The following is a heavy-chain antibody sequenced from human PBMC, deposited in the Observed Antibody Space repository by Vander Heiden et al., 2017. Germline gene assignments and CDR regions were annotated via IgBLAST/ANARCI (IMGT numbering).Heavy chain of an antibody. CDR2: ISAYNGNT. V-gene: IGHV1-18*04. CDR1: GYTLTSYG. CDR3: ARDVYGSGSYYNVYYYYGMDV. J-gene: IGHJ6*02. Sequence: QVQLVQSGAEVKKPGASAKVSCKASGYTLTSYGIRWVRQAPGQGLEWMGWISAYNGNTNYAQKLQGRVTMTTDTSTSTAYMELRSLRSDDTAVYYCARDVYGSGSYYNVYYYYGMDVWGQGTTVTVSS. D-gene: IGHD3-10*01.